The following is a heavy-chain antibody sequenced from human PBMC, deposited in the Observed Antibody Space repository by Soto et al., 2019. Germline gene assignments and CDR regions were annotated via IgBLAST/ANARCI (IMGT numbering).Heavy chain of an antibody. D-gene: IGHD5-12*01. CDR3: ARDDGYNERAAFDI. Sequence: GASVKVSCKASGGTFSSYAISWVRQAPGQGLEWMGGIIPIFGTANYAQKFQGRVTITADESTSTAYMELSSLRSEDTAVYYCARDDGYNERAAFDIWGQGTMVTVSS. J-gene: IGHJ3*02. V-gene: IGHV1-69*13. CDR1: GGTFSSYA. CDR2: IIPIFGTA.